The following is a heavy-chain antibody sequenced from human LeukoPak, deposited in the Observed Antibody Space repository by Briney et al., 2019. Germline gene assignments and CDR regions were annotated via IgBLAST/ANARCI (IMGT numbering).Heavy chain of an antibody. CDR3: ARGLAHGGIANWFDP. V-gene: IGHV4-39*06. J-gene: IGHJ5*02. D-gene: IGHD2-21*01. CDR1: GGSLNSFSPY. Sequence: SETLSLTCSVPGGSLNSFSPYWAWIRQPPGKGLEWIGCILSSGSTYYNPSLHSRVTFSLDKSNNHFALKLTSLTAADTAVYYCARGLAHGGIANWFDPWGQGTLVTVSS. CDR2: ILSSGST.